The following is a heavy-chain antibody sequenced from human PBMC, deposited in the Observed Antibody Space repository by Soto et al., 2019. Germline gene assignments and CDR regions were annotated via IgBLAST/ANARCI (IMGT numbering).Heavy chain of an antibody. J-gene: IGHJ4*02. D-gene: IGHD3-3*02. Sequence: EVQLLESGGRFVQPGGSLRLSCTASGFTFRSYGMSWVRQAPGKGLELISAISDNGGRTYYADSVKVRFTISRDNSTNTLFLQMNTLTAEDTAVYYCAKRELDDKWGQGTLVTVS. CDR2: ISDNGGRT. CDR1: GFTFRSYG. V-gene: IGHV3-23*01. CDR3: AKRELDDK.